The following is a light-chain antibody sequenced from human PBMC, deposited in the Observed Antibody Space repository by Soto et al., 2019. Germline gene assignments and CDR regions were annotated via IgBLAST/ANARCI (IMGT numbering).Light chain of an antibody. V-gene: IGKV3-20*01. CDR3: QLYGISPH. CDR2: ASS. CDR1: QSRGSNF. J-gene: IGKJ5*01. Sequence: EIVLTQSPGTLSLSTRERATLSCQTSQSRGSNFLAWYQHKPGQAPRLLIYASSNRATGIPDRFSGSASGTDFTLTINRLEPEDFAVYYCQLYGISPHFGQGTRLEN.